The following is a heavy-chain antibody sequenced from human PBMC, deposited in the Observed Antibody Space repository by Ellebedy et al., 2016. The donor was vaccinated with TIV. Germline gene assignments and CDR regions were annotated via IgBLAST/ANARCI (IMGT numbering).Heavy chain of an antibody. Sequence: MPSETLSLTCVVSGGSISSAGYSWNWIRQPPGKGPEWIGHIYHSGSTYYNPSLKTRVTISVDRSKSQFSLKLTSVTAADTAVYYCARGRGRGSSGWSSYYFDSWGQGTLVTVSS. J-gene: IGHJ4*02. CDR2: IYHSGST. CDR1: GGSISSAGYS. V-gene: IGHV4-30-2*01. CDR3: ARGRGRGSSGWSSYYFDS. D-gene: IGHD6-19*01.